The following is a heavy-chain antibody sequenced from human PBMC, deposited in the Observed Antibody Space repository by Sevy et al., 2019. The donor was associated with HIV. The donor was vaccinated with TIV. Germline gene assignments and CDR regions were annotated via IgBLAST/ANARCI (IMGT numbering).Heavy chain of an antibody. CDR2: VRNDGSNK. V-gene: IGHV3-30*02. J-gene: IGHJ6*02. Sequence: GGSLRLSCAASGFSLTTSDMHWVRQAPGKGLEWVAYVRNDGSNKYYADSVRDRFTISRESPKNTFYLQMISLRDEDTAIYYCARGRKTTEEWLEELDYYYGLDVWGQGTTVTVSS. CDR1: GFSLTTSD. CDR3: ARGRKTTEEWLEELDYYYGLDV. D-gene: IGHD2-8*01.